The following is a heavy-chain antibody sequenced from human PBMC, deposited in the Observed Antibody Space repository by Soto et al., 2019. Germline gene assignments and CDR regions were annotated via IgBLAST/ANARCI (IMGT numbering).Heavy chain of an antibody. V-gene: IGHV1-3*01. D-gene: IGHD3-3*01. Sequence: QVQLVQSGPEVKKPGASVNVSCETSGFAFTSYNIHWVRQAPGQRPEWMGWINAGNGNTKYAPKFQGRITITRDTSADTVYLELTSLRSEDTAVYYCARYDYWSGFDRNWFDPWGQGTLVTVSS. CDR2: INAGNGNT. J-gene: IGHJ5*02. CDR1: GFAFTSYN. CDR3: ARYDYWSGFDRNWFDP.